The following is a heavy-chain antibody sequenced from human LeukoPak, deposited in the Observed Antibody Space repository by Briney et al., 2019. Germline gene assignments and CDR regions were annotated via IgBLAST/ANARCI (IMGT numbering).Heavy chain of an antibody. V-gene: IGHV1-69*05. CDR2: IIPIFGTA. J-gene: IGHJ3*02. CDR3: ARDTEAVGATTDAFDI. D-gene: IGHD1-26*01. CDR1: GGTFSSYA. Sequence: SVKVSCKASGGTFSSYAISRVRQAPGQGLEWMGGIIPIFGTANYAQKFQGRVTITTDESTSTAYMELSSLRSEDTAVYYCARDTEAVGATTDAFDIWGQGTMVTVSS.